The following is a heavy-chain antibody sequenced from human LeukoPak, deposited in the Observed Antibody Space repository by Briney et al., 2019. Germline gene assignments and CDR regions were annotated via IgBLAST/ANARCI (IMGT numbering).Heavy chain of an antibody. V-gene: IGHV3-30-3*01. CDR1: GFSYSTYA. Sequence: GGSLRLSCAASGFSYSTYAMHWVRQAPGKGLEWVAVISYDGANKYYADSVKGRFTISRDNSKNTLYLQMNSLRAEDTAVYYCARNEYSSTNWFDPWGQGTLVTVSS. CDR3: ARNEYSSTNWFDP. CDR2: ISYDGANK. J-gene: IGHJ5*02. D-gene: IGHD6-19*01.